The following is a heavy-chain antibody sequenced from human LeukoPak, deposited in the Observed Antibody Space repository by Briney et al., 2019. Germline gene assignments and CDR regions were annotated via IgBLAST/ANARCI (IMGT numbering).Heavy chain of an antibody. Sequence: GGSLRLSCAASGFTFSGYWMGWVRQAPGNGLEWVANINEVGSETHSVDSVKGRFTISRDSARNSLYLQMNSLRAEDTAVYYCARRLGGSSQRDYWGQGTLVTVSS. V-gene: IGHV3-7*01. CDR2: INEVGSET. J-gene: IGHJ4*02. D-gene: IGHD1-26*01. CDR1: GFTFSGYW. CDR3: ARRLGGSSQRDY.